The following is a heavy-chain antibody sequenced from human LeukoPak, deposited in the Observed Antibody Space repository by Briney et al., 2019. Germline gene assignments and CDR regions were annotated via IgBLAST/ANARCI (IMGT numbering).Heavy chain of an antibody. J-gene: IGHJ4*02. Sequence: PGGSLRLCCAASGFTVSSNYMSWVRQAPGKGLEWVSVIYSGGSTYYADSVKGRFTISRDNSKNTLYLQMNSLRAEDTAVYYCAKDLEDIVVVVAATPLDYWGQGTLVTVSS. D-gene: IGHD2-15*01. CDR2: IYSGGST. V-gene: IGHV3-53*05. CDR1: GFTVSSNY. CDR3: AKDLEDIVVVVAATPLDY.